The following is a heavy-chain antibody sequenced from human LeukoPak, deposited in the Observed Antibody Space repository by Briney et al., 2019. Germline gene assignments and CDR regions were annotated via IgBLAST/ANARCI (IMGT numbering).Heavy chain of an antibody. CDR2: ISSSSSYI. CDR1: GFTFSSYS. Sequence: GGSLRLSCAASGFTFSSYSMNWVRQAPGKGLEWVSSISSSSSYIYYADSVKGRFTISRDNAKNSLYLQMNSLRAEDTAVYYCARIRGDTAMVLIDYWGQGTLVTLSS. CDR3: ARIRGDTAMVLIDY. J-gene: IGHJ4*02. V-gene: IGHV3-21*01. D-gene: IGHD5-18*01.